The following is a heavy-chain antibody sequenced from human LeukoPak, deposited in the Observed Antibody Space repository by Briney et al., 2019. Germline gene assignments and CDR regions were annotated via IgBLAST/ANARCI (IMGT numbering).Heavy chain of an antibody. J-gene: IGHJ4*02. CDR3: ARTTLPGIAAAGPVFDF. V-gene: IGHV4-61*01. CDR2: FYLSGRT. Sequence: PSETLSLTCTVSGYSVSSGYFWSWIRQPPGKGLEWIGYFYLSGRTDYNPSLKSRVTISGDTSKNQFSLKVTSVTTADTAIYYCARTTLPGIAAAGPVFDFWGQGTLVTVSS. CDR1: GYSVSSGYF. D-gene: IGHD6-13*01.